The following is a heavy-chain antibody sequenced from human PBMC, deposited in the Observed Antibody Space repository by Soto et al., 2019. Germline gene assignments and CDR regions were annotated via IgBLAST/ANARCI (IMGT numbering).Heavy chain of an antibody. CDR3: ASPRATTPAVWYFDL. V-gene: IGHV4-59*08. Sequence: QVQLQESGPGLVKPSETLSLTCTVSGDYISSHYWSWLRQPPGKGLEWVGDVYHSGKTDSKTSLKSRITISMDTSKNQISLSLTSAASADTAVYYCASPRATTPAVWYFDLWGRGTLVTVSS. J-gene: IGHJ2*01. D-gene: IGHD5-12*01. CDR1: GDYISSHY. CDR2: VYHSGKT.